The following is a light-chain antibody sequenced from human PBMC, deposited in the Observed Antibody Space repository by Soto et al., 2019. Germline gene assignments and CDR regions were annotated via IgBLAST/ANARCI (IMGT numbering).Light chain of an antibody. V-gene: IGKV1-5*01. J-gene: IGKJ1*01. CDR3: QQYNSYSRT. Sequence: DIQMTQSPSTLSASVGDRVTITCRASQSISSWLAWYQQKPGKAPKVLIYDASSLESGVPSRFSGSGSGTEFTLTISSLQPDDFATYYCQQYNSYSRTFCQGTKVEIK. CDR2: DAS. CDR1: QSISSW.